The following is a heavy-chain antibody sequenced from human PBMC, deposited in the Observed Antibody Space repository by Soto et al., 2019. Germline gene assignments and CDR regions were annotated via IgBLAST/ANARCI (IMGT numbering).Heavy chain of an antibody. V-gene: IGHV4-39*01. CDR1: GGSLTSNSYY. J-gene: IGHJ4*02. CDR3: ARRSTVTYDY. Sequence: PSETLSLTCTVSGGSLTSNSYYWGWIRQPPGKGLEWIGSFYYSQSTYFNPSLKSRVTISVETSKNQYSLKLSAVTAADTAVYYCARRSTVTYDYWGQGFLVTVSS. D-gene: IGHD4-17*01. CDR2: FYYSQST.